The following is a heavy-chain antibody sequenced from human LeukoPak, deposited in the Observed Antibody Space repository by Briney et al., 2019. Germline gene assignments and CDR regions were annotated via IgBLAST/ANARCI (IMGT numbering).Heavy chain of an antibody. Sequence: PGGSLRLSCAASGFTFSSCSMNWVRQAPGKGLEWVSSISSSSYIYYADSVKGRFTISRDNAKNSLYLQMNSLRAEDTAVYYCARVRAAAGFDPWGQGTLVTVSS. V-gene: IGHV3-21*03. D-gene: IGHD6-13*01. CDR3: ARVRAAAGFDP. CDR2: ISSSSYI. CDR1: GFTFSSCS. J-gene: IGHJ5*02.